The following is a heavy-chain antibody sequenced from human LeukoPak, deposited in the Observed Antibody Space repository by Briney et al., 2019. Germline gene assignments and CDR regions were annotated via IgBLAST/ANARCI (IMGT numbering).Heavy chain of an antibody. CDR3: ASGYSGYSDASDI. V-gene: IGHV3-53*01. CDR2: IYSGGST. J-gene: IGHJ3*02. Sequence: PGGSLRLSCAASGFTVSSNYMSWVRQAPGKGLEWVSVIYSGGSTYYADSVKGRFTISRDNSKNTLYLQMNSLRAEDTAVYYCASGYSGYSDASDIWGQGTMVTVSS. CDR1: GFTVSSNY. D-gene: IGHD5-12*01.